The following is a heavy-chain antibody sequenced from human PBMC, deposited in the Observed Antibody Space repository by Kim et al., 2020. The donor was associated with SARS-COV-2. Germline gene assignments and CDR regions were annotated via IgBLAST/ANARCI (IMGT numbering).Heavy chain of an antibody. CDR2: IRSKANSYAT. D-gene: IGHD1-1*01. CDR3: TRVPATTSAFWDAFDI. J-gene: IGHJ3*02. Sequence: GGSLRLSCAASGFTFSGYAIHWFRQASGKGLAWVGRIRSKANSYATTYAASVRGRFSISRDYSKNTAYLQMNNLKTEVTAVYYCTRVPATTSAFWDAFDIWGRGTKVTVSS. V-gene: IGHV3-73*01. CDR1: GFTFSGYA.